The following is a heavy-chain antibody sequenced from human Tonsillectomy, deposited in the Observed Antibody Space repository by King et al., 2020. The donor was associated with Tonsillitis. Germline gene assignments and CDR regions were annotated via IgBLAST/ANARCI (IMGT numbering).Heavy chain of an antibody. CDR1: GGSISSYY. V-gene: IGHV4-59*01. CDR2: IYYSGRT. J-gene: IGHJ4*02. Sequence: VQLQESRPGLVKPSETLSLTCSVSGGSISSYYWSWIRQSPGKGLEWIGYIYYSGRTNYNPSLKSRVTLSVDTSKNQFSLKLSSVTAADTAVYYCARDRGLTVRGIKGFDYWGQGTLVTVSS. CDR3: ARDRGLTVRGIKGFDY. D-gene: IGHD3-10*01.